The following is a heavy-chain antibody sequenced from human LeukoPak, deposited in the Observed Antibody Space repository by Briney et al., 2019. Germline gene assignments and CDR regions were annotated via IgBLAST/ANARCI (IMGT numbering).Heavy chain of an antibody. Sequence: SETQSLTCTVSGGSISSGGYYWSWIRQHPGKGLEWIGYIYYSGSTYYNPSLKSRVTISVDTSKNQFSLKLSSVTAADTAVYYCARIVAGYDILTGYYPYYFDYWGQGTLVTVSS. CDR3: ARIVAGYDILTGYYPYYFDY. CDR1: GGSISSGGYY. D-gene: IGHD3-9*01. CDR2: IYYSGST. J-gene: IGHJ4*02. V-gene: IGHV4-31*03.